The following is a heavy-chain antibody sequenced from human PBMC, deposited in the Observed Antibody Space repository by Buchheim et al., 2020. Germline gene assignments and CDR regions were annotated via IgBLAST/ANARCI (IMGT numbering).Heavy chain of an antibody. Sequence: EVQLVESGGGLVKPGGSLRLSCAASGFTFSTYRMNWVRQAPGKGLELVSCISSGSSYIDYADSVKGRFTISSDNAKNSLYLQMNSLTADDTAVYYCARDYYDSSGPRGPDYWGQGTL. CDR3: ARDYYDSSGPRGPDY. CDR1: GFTFSTYR. CDR2: ISSGSSYI. D-gene: IGHD3-22*01. V-gene: IGHV3-21*02. J-gene: IGHJ4*02.